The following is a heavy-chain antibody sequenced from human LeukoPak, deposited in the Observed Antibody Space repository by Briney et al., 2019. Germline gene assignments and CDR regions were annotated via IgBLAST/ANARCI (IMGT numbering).Heavy chain of an antibody. CDR3: ARVEGGPGFDY. D-gene: IGHD5-24*01. CDR2: ISSGSSYI. CDR1: GFTFSTYI. J-gene: IGHJ4*02. Sequence: GGSLRLSCAASGFTFSTYIMHWGRQAPGKGLEWVSSISSGSSYIYYADSVKGRFTISRDNAKNSLYLQMNSLRAEDSAVYYCARVEGGPGFDYWGQGTLVTVSS. V-gene: IGHV3-21*01.